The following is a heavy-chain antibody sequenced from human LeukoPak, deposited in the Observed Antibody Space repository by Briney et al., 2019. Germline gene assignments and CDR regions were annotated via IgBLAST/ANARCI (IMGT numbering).Heavy chain of an antibody. CDR3: ARDRGGTSYVY. CDR2: INPNSGGT. V-gene: IGHV1-2*02. D-gene: IGHD1-26*01. J-gene: IGHJ4*02. Sequence: GASVKVSCKASGYTFTGYYIHWVRQAPGQGLEWMGWINPNSGGTNYAQKFQGRVTMTRDTSISTAYMELSRLRSDDTAVYYCARDRGGTSYVYWGQGTRVSVSS. CDR1: GYTFTGYY.